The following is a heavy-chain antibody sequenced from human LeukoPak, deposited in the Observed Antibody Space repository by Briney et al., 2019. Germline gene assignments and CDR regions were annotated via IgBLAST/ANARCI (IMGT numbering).Heavy chain of an antibody. CDR3: ARPVYYDSSGYYSDAFDI. D-gene: IGHD3-22*01. J-gene: IGHJ3*02. CDR1: GYSFTSYW. Sequence: GESLKISCKGSGYSFTSYWIGWVRQMPRKGLEWMGIIYPGDSDPRYSPSFQGQVTISADKSISTAYLQWSSLKASDTAMHYCARPVYYDSSGYYSDAFDIWGQGTMVTVSS. V-gene: IGHV5-51*01. CDR2: IYPGDSDP.